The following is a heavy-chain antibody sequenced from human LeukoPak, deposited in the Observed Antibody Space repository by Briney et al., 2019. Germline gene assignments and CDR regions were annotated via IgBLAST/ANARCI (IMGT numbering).Heavy chain of an antibody. Sequence: ASVSVSCKASGYTFTSYGISWVRQAPGQGLEWMGWISAYNGNTNYAQKFQGRVTMTRDTSISTAYMELSRLRSDDTAVYYCARDSDFWSGYRFDYWGQGTLVTVSS. CDR1: GYTFTSYG. CDR3: ARDSDFWSGYRFDY. D-gene: IGHD3-3*01. V-gene: IGHV1-18*01. J-gene: IGHJ4*02. CDR2: ISAYNGNT.